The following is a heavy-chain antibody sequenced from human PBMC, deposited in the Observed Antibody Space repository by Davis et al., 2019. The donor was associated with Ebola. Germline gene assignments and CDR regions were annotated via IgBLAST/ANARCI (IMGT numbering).Heavy chain of an antibody. CDR3: AKDVQWVENYFDC. D-gene: IGHD6-19*01. CDR2: ITGSGSST. CDR1: GFVFSSYA. V-gene: IGHV3-23*01. Sequence: PGGSLRLSCAASGFVFSSYAMSWVRQAPGKGLEWVSAITGSGSSTYYADSVKGRFTISRDNSKNTLYLQMNGLRVEDTAIYYCAKDVQWVENYFDCWGQGTLVTVSS. J-gene: IGHJ4*02.